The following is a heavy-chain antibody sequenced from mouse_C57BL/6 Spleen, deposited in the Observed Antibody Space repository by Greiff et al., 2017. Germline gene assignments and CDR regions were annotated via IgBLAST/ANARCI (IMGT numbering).Heavy chain of an antibody. CDR1: GYTFTGYW. D-gene: IGHD2-5*01. CDR2: ILPGSGST. CDR3: ARHSNLRFYWYFDV. Sequence: VQLQQSGAELMKPGASVKLSCKATGYTFTGYWIEWVKQRPGHGLEWIGEILPGSGSTNYNEKFKGKATFTADTSANTAYMQLSSLTTEDSAIDYCARHSNLRFYWYFDVWGTGTTVTVSS. J-gene: IGHJ1*03. V-gene: IGHV1-9*01.